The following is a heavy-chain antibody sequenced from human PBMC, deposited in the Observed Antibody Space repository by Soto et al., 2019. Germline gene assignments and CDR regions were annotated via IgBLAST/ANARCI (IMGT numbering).Heavy chain of an antibody. V-gene: IGHV1-18*01. D-gene: IGHD6-19*01. CDR2: ISAYNGNT. CDR3: ARVVPPEQWFEGLGGWFDP. J-gene: IGHJ5*02. CDR1: GYTFTSYG. Sequence: ASVKVSCKASGYTFTSYGISWVRQALGQGLEWMGWISAYNGNTNYAQKLQGRVTMTTDTSTSTAYMELRSLRSDDTAVYYCARVVPPEQWFEGLGGWFDPWGQGTLVTVSS.